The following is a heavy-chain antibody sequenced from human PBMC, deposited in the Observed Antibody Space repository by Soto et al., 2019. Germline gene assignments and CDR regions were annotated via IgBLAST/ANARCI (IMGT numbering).Heavy chain of an antibody. CDR2: ISYDGSNK. V-gene: IGHV3-30-3*01. CDR3: ARSAGNWELVFYLH. J-gene: IGHJ4*02. CDR1: GFTFSSDA. Sequence: QVQLVESGGGVVQPGRSLRLSCAASGFTFSSDAMHWVRQAPGKGLEWVAVISYDGSNKYYADSVKGRFTISRDNSKNTLYLQMNSLRAEDTAVYYCARSAGNWELVFYLHWGQGTLVTVSS. D-gene: IGHD1-26*01.